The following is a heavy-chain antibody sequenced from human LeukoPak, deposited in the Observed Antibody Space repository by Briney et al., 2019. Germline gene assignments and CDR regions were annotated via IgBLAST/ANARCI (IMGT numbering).Heavy chain of an antibody. D-gene: IGHD4-23*01. J-gene: IGHJ6*02. CDR3: ARDRDLEVVTPCCGMDV. Sequence: ASVKVSCKASGYTFTSYGISWVRQAPGQGLEWMGWISPYNGNTNYAQILQGRVTMTTDTSTSTAYMELGSLRSDDTAVYYCARDRDLEVVTPCCGMDVWGQGTTVTVSS. CDR1: GYTFTSYG. CDR2: ISPYNGNT. V-gene: IGHV1-18*01.